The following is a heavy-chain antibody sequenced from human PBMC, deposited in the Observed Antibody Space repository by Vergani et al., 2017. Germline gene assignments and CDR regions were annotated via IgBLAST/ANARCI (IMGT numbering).Heavy chain of an antibody. Sequence: QVQLVQSGAEVKKPGSSVKVSCKASGGTFSSYAISWVRQAPGQGLEWMGGIIPIFGTANYAQKFQGRVTITADESTGTAYMELGSLRSEDTAVYYCAGGQIVVVPAAMLSTNYYYYMDVWGKGTTVTVSS. V-gene: IGHV1-69*01. CDR1: GGTFSSYA. CDR2: IIPIFGTA. CDR3: AGGQIVVVPAAMLSTNYYYYMDV. D-gene: IGHD2-2*01. J-gene: IGHJ6*03.